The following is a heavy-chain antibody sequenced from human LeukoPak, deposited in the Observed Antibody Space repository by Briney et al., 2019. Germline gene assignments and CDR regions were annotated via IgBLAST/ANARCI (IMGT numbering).Heavy chain of an antibody. D-gene: IGHD5-24*01. J-gene: IGHJ4*02. CDR1: GFTFSSYG. CDR2: IWYDGSNK. CDR3: AKDGRDGYNYFDY. Sequence: PGGSLRLSCAASGFTFSSYGMHWVRKAPCKGLEWVAVIWYDGSNKYYADSVKGRFTISRDNSKNTLYLQMNSLRAEDTAVYYCAKDGRDGYNYFDYWGQGTLVTVSS. V-gene: IGHV3-33*06.